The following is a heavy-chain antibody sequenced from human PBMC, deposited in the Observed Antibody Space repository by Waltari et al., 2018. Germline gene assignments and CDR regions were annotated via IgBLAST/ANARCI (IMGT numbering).Heavy chain of an antibody. J-gene: IGHJ3*02. CDR1: GGTFSSYA. CDR2: NIPIFGTA. Sequence: QVQLVQSGAAVKTPGSSVKVSCMASGGTFSSYAISWVRQARGQGPEWMGGNIPIFGTANYAQKFQGRVTIAADESTSTAYMELSSLRSEDTAVYYCAVAPDAFDIWGQGTMVTVSS. CDR3: AVAPDAFDI. V-gene: IGHV1-69*01. D-gene: IGHD5-12*01.